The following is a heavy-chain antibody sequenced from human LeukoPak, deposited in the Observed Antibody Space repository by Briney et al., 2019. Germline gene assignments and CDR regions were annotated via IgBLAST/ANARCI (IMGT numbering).Heavy chain of an antibody. J-gene: IGHJ4*02. CDR2: ISDSSSTI. D-gene: IGHD3-9*01. V-gene: IGHV3-48*03. CDR1: GFTFSSYG. CDR3: ARWGATGYGDY. Sequence: PGGSLRLSCAASGFTFSSYGMNWVRQAPGKGLEWVSYISDSSSTIYYADSVKGRITISRDNAKNSLYLQMNSLRAEDTAVYYCARWGATGYGDYWGQGTLVTVSS.